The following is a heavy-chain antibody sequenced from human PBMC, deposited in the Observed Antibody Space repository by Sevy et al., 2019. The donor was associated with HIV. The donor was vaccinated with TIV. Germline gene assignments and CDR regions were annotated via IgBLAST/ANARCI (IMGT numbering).Heavy chain of an antibody. D-gene: IGHD4-17*01. CDR1: GFTFSSYA. CDR3: ARETGGDYSGGYFDY. V-gene: IGHV3-30-3*01. CDR2: ISYDGSNK. Sequence: GGSLRLSCEASGFTFSSYAMHWVRQAPGKGLEWVAVISYDGSNKYYADSVKGRFTISRDNSKNTLYLQMNSLRAEDTAVYYCARETGGDYSGGYFDYWGQGTLVTVSS. J-gene: IGHJ4*02.